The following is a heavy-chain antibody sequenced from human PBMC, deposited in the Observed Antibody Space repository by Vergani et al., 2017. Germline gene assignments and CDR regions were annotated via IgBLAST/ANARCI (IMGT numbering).Heavy chain of an antibody. CDR3: ANSYCSSLSCYAFYGMEV. CDR2: LRYDGSNE. D-gene: IGHD2-2*01. V-gene: IGHV3-30*02. CDR1: GFTFSTYG. Sequence: VQLLESGGSLKQPGGSVRLSCAASGFTFSTYGMHWVRQAPGRGLEWVAFLRYDGSNEYYGDAVKGRFIISRDNSKNMLSLEMHSLRPEDTAVNYCANSYCSSLSCYAFYGMEVWGQGTTVTVSS. J-gene: IGHJ6*02.